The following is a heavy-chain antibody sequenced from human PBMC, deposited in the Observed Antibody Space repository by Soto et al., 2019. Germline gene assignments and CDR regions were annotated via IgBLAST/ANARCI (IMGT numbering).Heavy chain of an antibody. J-gene: IGHJ6*02. Sequence: ASVKVSCKASGYTFTSYDINWVRQATGQGLEWMGWMNPNSGNTGYAQKFQGRVTMTRNTSISTAYMELSSLRSEDTAVYYCVCGGFKGVTDTMDVWGQGSTVAVSS. CDR2: MNPNSGNT. CDR1: GYTFTSYD. CDR3: VCGGFKGVTDTMDV. V-gene: IGHV1-8*01. D-gene: IGHD3-16*01.